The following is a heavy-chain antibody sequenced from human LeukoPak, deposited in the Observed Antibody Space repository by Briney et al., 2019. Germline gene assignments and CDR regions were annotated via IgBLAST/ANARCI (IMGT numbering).Heavy chain of an antibody. Sequence: ETLSLTCTVSGGSIRSANHFCGCIRQPPGKVLEWIGIIYYSGRTYFNPSLKSRVTIGVDTSKNQFSLKLRSVTAADTAVYYCARRAYSSSSFDYWGQGTLVTVSS. CDR1: GGSIRSANHF. V-gene: IGHV4-39*01. D-gene: IGHD6-6*01. J-gene: IGHJ4*02. CDR2: IYYSGRT. CDR3: ARRAYSSSSFDY.